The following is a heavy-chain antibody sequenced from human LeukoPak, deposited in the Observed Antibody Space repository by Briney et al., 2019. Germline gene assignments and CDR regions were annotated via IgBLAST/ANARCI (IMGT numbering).Heavy chain of an antibody. CDR2: INFSGYT. V-gene: IGHV4-34*01. J-gene: IGHJ4*02. CDR3: ARVGSTPAKFDH. D-gene: IGHD3-10*01. Sequence: PSETLSLTFAVSGVSFGRYSWTWIRQSPGKGLECIGEINFSGYTKYNPSLKSRVTMSVDTSKNQFSLILASVTAADTAIYFCARVGSTPAKFDHWGQGTLVTVSS. CDR1: GVSFGRYS.